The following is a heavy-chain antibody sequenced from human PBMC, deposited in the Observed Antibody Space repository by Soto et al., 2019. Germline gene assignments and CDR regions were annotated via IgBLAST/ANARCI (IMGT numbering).Heavy chain of an antibody. Sequence: QVQLQESGPGLVKPSQTLSLTCTVSGGSISSGDYYWSWIRQPPGKGLEWIGYIYYSGITYYNSSHKCRVTISVDKSKNQFYLKLSSVTAADTAVYYCARFRYYGSGSYYLKYYFDYCGQGTLVTVSS. CDR1: GGSISSGDYY. J-gene: IGHJ4*02. D-gene: IGHD3-10*01. CDR3: ARFRYYGSGSYYLKYYFDY. CDR2: IYYSGIT. V-gene: IGHV4-30-4*01.